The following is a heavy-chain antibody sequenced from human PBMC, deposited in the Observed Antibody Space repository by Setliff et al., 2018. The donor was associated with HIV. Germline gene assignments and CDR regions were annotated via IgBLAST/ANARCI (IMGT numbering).Heavy chain of an antibody. D-gene: IGHD2-15*01. Sequence: PSETLSLTCTVSGGSISNGDHYWAWIRQSPGKGLEWIGYIYYTGDTYYRSSLESRVTISVDTSKSQFSLKLTSLSAADTAVYYCARDRIEVVVDGPHDVFDVWGRGTTVTVSS. CDR2: IYYTGDT. CDR1: GGSISNGDHY. J-gene: IGHJ3*01. CDR3: ARDRIEVVVDGPHDVFDV. V-gene: IGHV4-30-4*08.